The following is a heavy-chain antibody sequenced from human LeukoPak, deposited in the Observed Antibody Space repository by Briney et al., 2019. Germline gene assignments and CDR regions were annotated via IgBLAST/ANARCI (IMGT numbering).Heavy chain of an antibody. CDR1: GYSFPTYW. Sequence: GESLKISCKGSGYSFPTYWIGWVRQMPGKGLEWMGIIYPGDSNTRYSPSFQGQVTISADKSISTAYLQWSSLKASDTAVYYCARLDYGSNLRGDAFDVWGQGTMVTVSS. CDR3: ARLDYGSNLRGDAFDV. V-gene: IGHV5-51*01. CDR2: IYPGDSNT. D-gene: IGHD4-23*01. J-gene: IGHJ3*01.